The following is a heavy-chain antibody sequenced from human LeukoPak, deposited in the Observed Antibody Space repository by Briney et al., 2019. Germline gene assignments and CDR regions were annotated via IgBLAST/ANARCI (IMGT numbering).Heavy chain of an antibody. CDR1: GGSISSSRYY. J-gene: IGHJ4*02. V-gene: IGHV4-39*01. CDR2: IYYSGST. D-gene: IGHD5-18*01. Sequence: PSETLSLTCTVSGGSISSSRYYWGWIRQPPGKGLEWIGSIYYSGSTYYNPSLKSRVTISVDTSKNQFSLKLSSVTAADTAVYYCATSILPSWIQLPRRDYWGQGTLVTVSS. CDR3: ATSILPSWIQLPRRDY.